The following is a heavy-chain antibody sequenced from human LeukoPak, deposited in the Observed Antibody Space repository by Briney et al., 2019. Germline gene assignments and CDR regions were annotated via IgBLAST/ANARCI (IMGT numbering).Heavy chain of an antibody. V-gene: IGHV3-9*03. CDR2: ISWNSGNI. Sequence: GGSLRLSCAGSGFTFDDYAMHWVRQAPGKGLEWVSGISWNSGNISYADSVKGRFIVSRDNAKNSLYLQMNSLRDEDMALYYCAKGRSGYYYGSGPLDYWGQGTLVTVSS. J-gene: IGHJ4*02. CDR3: AKGRSGYYYGSGPLDY. CDR1: GFTFDDYA. D-gene: IGHD3-10*01.